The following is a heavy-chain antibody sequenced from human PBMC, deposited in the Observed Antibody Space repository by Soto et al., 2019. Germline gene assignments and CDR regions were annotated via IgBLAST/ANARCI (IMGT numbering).Heavy chain of an antibody. Sequence: EVQLLESGGGSVQPGGSLRLSCAASGFTFSTFAMSWVRQAPGKGLEWVSGILGRGDTYYEESVKGRFTNSRDNSKNTLFLQLNSLRVEDKDIYYCVKDVRPDGYWDFAYWGKGTLVIVAS. CDR2: ILGRGDT. D-gene: IGHD5-12*01. CDR1: GFTFSTFA. CDR3: VKDVRPDGYWDFAY. J-gene: IGHJ4*02. V-gene: IGHV3-23*01.